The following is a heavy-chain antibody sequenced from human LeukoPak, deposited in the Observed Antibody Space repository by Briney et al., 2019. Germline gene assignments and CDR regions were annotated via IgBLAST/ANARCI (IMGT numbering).Heavy chain of an antibody. CDR1: DFSFSSYS. D-gene: IGHD4/OR15-4a*01. Sequence: HPGGSLRLSCVGSDFSFSSYSMNWVRQAPGKGLEWVSYISSSISPKHYADSVKGRFTISRDNAKNSLFLEMNNMRVEDTAVYFCARVPCSANSCNGYYYYYMDVWGKGTTVTVSS. J-gene: IGHJ6*03. V-gene: IGHV3-48*01. CDR2: ISSSISPK. CDR3: ARVPCSANSCNGYYYYYMDV.